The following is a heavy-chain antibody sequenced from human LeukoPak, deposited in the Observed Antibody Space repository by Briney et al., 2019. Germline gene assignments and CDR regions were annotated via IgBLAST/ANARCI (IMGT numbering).Heavy chain of an antibody. CDR3: ARERELRYFDWLLSNNWFDP. J-gene: IGHJ5*02. Sequence: ASVKVSCKASGYTFTSYGISWVRQAPGQGLEWMGWISAYNGNTNYAQKLQGRVTMTRDTSISTAYMELSRLRSDDTAVYYCARERELRYFDWLLSNNWFDPWGQGTLVTVSS. CDR2: ISAYNGNT. CDR1: GYTFTSYG. V-gene: IGHV1-18*01. D-gene: IGHD3-9*01.